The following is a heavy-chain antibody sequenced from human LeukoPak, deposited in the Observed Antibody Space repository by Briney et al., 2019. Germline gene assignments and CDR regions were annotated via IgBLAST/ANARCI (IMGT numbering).Heavy chain of an antibody. V-gene: IGHV3-30*02. CDR3: AKDLRTGRISGFDY. Sequence: PGGSLRLSCAASGFTFSSYGMHWVRQAPGKGLEWVAFIRYDGSNKYYADSVKGRFTISRDNSKNTLYLQMNSLRAEDTAVYYCAKDLRTGRISGFDYWGQGTLVTVSS. D-gene: IGHD1-14*01. J-gene: IGHJ4*02. CDR2: IRYDGSNK. CDR1: GFTFSSYG.